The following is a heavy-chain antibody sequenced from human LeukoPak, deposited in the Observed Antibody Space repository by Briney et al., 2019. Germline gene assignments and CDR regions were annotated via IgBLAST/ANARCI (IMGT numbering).Heavy chain of an antibody. CDR1: GGSFSGYY. CDR2: INHSGST. Sequence: SETLSLTCAVYGGSFSGYYWSWIRQPPGKGLEWIGEINHSGSTNYNPSLKSRVTISVDTSKNQFSLKLSSVTAADTAVYYCAREFRKGWDWFDPWGQGTLVTVSS. J-gene: IGHJ5*02. CDR3: AREFRKGWDWFDP. D-gene: IGHD1-26*01. V-gene: IGHV4-34*01.